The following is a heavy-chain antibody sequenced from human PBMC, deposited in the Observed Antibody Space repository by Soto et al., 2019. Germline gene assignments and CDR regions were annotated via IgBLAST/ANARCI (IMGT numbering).Heavy chain of an antibody. D-gene: IGHD3-9*01. CDR1: GYSFTSYW. CDR2: IYPGDSDT. V-gene: IGHV5-51*01. Sequence: PGESLKISCKGSGYSFTSYWIGWVRQMPGKGLEWMGIIYPGDSDTRYSPSFQGQVTISADKSISTAYLQWSSLKASDTAMYYCVAGQLRYFDPRYYYYYMDVWGKGTTVTVSS. J-gene: IGHJ6*03. CDR3: VAGQLRYFDPRYYYYYMDV.